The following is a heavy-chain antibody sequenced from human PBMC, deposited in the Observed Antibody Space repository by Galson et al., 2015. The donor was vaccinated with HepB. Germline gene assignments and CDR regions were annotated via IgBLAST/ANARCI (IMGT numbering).Heavy chain of an antibody. J-gene: IGHJ2*01. CDR2: IIPIFGTA. Sequence: SVKVSCKASGGTFSSYAISWVRQAPGQGLEWMGGIIPIFGTANYAQKFQGRVTITADKSTSTAYMELSSLRSEDTAVYYCARGDYGDYWRSWYFDLWGRGTLVTVSS. CDR3: ARGDYGDYWRSWYFDL. CDR1: GGTFSSYA. V-gene: IGHV1-69*06. D-gene: IGHD4-17*01.